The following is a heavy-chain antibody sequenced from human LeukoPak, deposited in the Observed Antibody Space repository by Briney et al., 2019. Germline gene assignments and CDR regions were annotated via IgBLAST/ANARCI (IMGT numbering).Heavy chain of an antibody. CDR3: AGGYGDYGGYFDY. Sequence: GGSLRLSCAASGFTFSSYEMNWVRQAPGKGLEWVSSISSRSSYIYYADSVKGRFTISRHNSKNTLYLQMNSLRAEDTAVYYCAGGYGDYGGYFDYWGQGTLVTVSS. CDR2: ISSRSSYI. V-gene: IGHV3-21*04. J-gene: IGHJ4*02. CDR1: GFTFSSYE. D-gene: IGHD4-17*01.